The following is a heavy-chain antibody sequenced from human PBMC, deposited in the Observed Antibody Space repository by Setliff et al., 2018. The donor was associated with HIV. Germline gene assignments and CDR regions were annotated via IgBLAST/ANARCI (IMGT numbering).Heavy chain of an antibody. CDR3: ARDGLRSYSGIYSATGWFDP. CDR1: GYTFTSYG. J-gene: IGHJ5*02. D-gene: IGHD1-26*01. CDR2: ISTYHGNT. V-gene: IGHV1-18*01. Sequence: ASVKVSCKPSGYTFTSYGITWVRQAPGQGLEWMGWISTYHGNTKYALNVQGRVTMTTDASTSTAYMELRSLRSDDTALYYCARDGLRSYSGIYSATGWFDPWGQGTVVTVSS.